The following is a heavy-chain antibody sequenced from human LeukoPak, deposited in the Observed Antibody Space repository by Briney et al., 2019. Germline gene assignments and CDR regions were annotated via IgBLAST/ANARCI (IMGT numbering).Heavy chain of an antibody. J-gene: IGHJ5*02. CDR2: IYYSGST. CDR3: ARHEYYYDSSGKNNWFDP. CDR1: GGSISSSSYC. Sequence: PSETLSLTCTVSGGSISSSSYCWGWLRQPPGKGLEWIGSIYYSGSTYYNPSLKSRVTISVDTSKNQFSLKLSSVTAADTAVYYCARHEYYYDSSGKNNWFDPWGQGTLVTVSS. D-gene: IGHD3-22*01. V-gene: IGHV4-39*01.